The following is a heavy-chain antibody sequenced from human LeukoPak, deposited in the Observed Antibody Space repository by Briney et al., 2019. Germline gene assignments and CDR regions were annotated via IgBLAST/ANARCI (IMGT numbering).Heavy chain of an antibody. V-gene: IGHV4-61*01. CDR3: ARGDPTLYY. D-gene: IGHD2-21*02. Sequence: SETLSLTCTVSGGSVSSGSYYWSWIRQPPGKGLEWIGYIYYSGSTDYNPSLKSRVTISVDTSKNQFSLKLSSVTAADTAVYYCARGDPTLYYWGQGTLVTVSS. J-gene: IGHJ4*02. CDR2: IYYSGST. CDR1: GGSVSSGSYY.